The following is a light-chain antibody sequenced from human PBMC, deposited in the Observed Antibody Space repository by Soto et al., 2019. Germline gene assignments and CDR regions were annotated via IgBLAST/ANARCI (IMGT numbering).Light chain of an antibody. CDR3: GSYAGHTDWV. CDR1: TSDVGGFNY. CDR2: EVN. J-gene: IGLJ3*02. Sequence: QSALTQPPSASGSLGQSVTISCTGTTSDVGGFNYVSWYQQHPGRAPRLLIYEVNQRPSGVPDRFSGSKSGNTASLTVSGLQAEDEADYYCGSYAGHTDWVFGGGTKVTVL. V-gene: IGLV2-8*01.